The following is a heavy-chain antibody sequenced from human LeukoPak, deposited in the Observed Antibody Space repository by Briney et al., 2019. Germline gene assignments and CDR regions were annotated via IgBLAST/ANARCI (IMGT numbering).Heavy chain of an antibody. J-gene: IGHJ6*03. CDR1: GFTFSSYG. V-gene: IGHV3-30*02. CDR3: AKDQRVTTTIYYYYYMDV. CDR2: IRYDGSNK. Sequence: GGSLRLSCAASGFTFSSYGMHWVRQAPGKGLEWVAFIRYDGSNKYYADSVKGRFTISRDNSKNTLYLQMNSLRAEDTAVYYCAKDQRVTTTIYYYYYMDVWGKGTTVTVSS. D-gene: IGHD4-17*01.